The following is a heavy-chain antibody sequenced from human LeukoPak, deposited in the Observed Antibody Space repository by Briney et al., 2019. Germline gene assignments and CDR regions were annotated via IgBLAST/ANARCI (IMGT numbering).Heavy chain of an antibody. Sequence: GASVKVSCKASGYTFTSYDINWVRQATGQGLEWMGWMNPNSGNTGYAQKFQGRVTITRNTSISTAYMELSSLRSDDTAVYYCARMNYYDSSGFVVRYFDLWGRGTLVTVSS. J-gene: IGHJ2*01. CDR1: GYTFTSYD. V-gene: IGHV1-8*03. D-gene: IGHD3-22*01. CDR2: MNPNSGNT. CDR3: ARMNYYDSSGFVVRYFDL.